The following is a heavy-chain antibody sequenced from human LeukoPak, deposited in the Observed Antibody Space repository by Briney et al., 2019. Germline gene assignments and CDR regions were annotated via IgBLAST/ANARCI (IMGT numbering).Heavy chain of an antibody. Sequence: SQTLSLTCAISGDSVSSNSWNWIRQSPSRGLEWLGRTYYKSKWFNYYAVSMEGRITITPDTSKNQFSLQLNSVTPEDTALYYCARDPDCSSTSCYPGWFDPWGQGTLVTVSS. V-gene: IGHV6-1*01. CDR3: ARDPDCSSTSCYPGWFDP. J-gene: IGHJ5*02. CDR2: TYYKSKWFN. CDR1: GDSVSSNS. D-gene: IGHD2-2*01.